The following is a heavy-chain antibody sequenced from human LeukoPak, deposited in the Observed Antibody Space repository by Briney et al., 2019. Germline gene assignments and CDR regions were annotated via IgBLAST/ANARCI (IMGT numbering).Heavy chain of an antibody. V-gene: IGHV4-30-4*08. D-gene: IGHD3-10*01. CDR2: IYYSGST. CDR3: ARGWTMVRGVPSLDH. Sequence: PSETLSLTCTVSGGSISSGDYYWSWIRQPPGKGLEWIGYIYYSGSTYYNPSLKSRVTISVDTSKNQFSLKLSSVTAADTAVYYCARGWTMVRGVPSLDHWGQGTLVTVSS. J-gene: IGHJ4*02. CDR1: GGSISSGDYY.